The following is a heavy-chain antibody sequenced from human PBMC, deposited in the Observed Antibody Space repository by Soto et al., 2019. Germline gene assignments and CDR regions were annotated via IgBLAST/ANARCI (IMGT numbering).Heavy chain of an antibody. V-gene: IGHV4-34*01. CDR1: GGSFSGYY. Sequence: SETLSLTCAVYGGSFSGYYWSWIRQPPGKGLEWIGEINHSGSTNYNPSLKSRVTISVDTSKNQFSLKLSSVTAADTAVYYCASGGDNWNSFFCYWGQGTLVTVSS. D-gene: IGHD1-1*01. CDR3: ASGGDNWNSFFCY. CDR2: INHSGST. J-gene: IGHJ4*02.